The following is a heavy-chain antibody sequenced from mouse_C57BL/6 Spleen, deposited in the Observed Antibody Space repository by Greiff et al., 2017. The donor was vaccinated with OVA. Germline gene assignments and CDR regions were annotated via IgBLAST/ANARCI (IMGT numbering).Heavy chain of an antibody. CDR3: ARGIYDGYYVAY. V-gene: IGHV1-52*01. D-gene: IGHD2-3*01. CDR2: IDPSDSDT. Sequence: QVQLQQSGAELVRPGSSVKLSCKASGYTFTSYWMHWVKQRPIQGLEWIGNIDPSDSDTHYNQKFKDKATLTVDKSSSTAYMQLSSLTSEDSAVYYCARGIYDGYYVAYWGQGTLVTVSA. CDR1: GYTFTSYW. J-gene: IGHJ3*01.